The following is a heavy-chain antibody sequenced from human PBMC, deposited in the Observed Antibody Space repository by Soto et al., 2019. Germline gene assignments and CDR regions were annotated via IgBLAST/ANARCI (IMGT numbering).Heavy chain of an antibody. D-gene: IGHD5-18*01. J-gene: IGHJ6*02. CDR2: IYTTGSI. V-gene: IGHV4-59*01. CDR1: GGPISNYY. Sequence: SETLSLTCTVSGGPISNYYWSWIRQPPGKGLQWIGTIYTTGSINYNPSLKSRVTVSVDTPRNHFSLKLTSVTAADTAIYYCAKSAPGYSYGSGYGMDVWGQGTTVTVSS. CDR3: AKSAPGYSYGSGYGMDV.